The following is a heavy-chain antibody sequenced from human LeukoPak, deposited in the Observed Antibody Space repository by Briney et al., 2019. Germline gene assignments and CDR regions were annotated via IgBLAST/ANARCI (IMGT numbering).Heavy chain of an antibody. J-gene: IGHJ4*02. V-gene: IGHV1-46*01. CDR2: INPRGGST. Sequence: ASVKVSCKASGYTLTSYNMHWVRQAPGQGLEWMGIINPRGGSTSYSQNFQGRVTMTRDKSTSTVYMELSSLRSEDTAVYYCATLGSSDCSSGSCFPFDYWGQGTLVTVSS. CDR3: ATLGSSDCSSGSCFPFDY. D-gene: IGHD2-15*01. CDR1: GYTLTSYN.